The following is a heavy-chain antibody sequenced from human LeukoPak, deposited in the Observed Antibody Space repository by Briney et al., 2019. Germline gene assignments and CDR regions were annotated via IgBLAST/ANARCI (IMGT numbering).Heavy chain of an antibody. D-gene: IGHD6-19*01. CDR3: AKGGEWLVASAYYYYYMDV. Sequence: GGSLRLSCVASGFTFSNYAMSWVRQAPGKGLEWVSAIPVNGGSTYYADSVKGRFTISRDNSKNTLYLQMNSLRAEDTAVYYCAKGGEWLVASAYYYYYMDVWGKGTTVTISS. CDR2: IPVNGGST. J-gene: IGHJ6*03. V-gene: IGHV3-23*01. CDR1: GFTFSNYA.